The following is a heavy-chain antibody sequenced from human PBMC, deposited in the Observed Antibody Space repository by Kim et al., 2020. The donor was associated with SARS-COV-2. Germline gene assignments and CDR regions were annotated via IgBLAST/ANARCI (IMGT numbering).Heavy chain of an antibody. D-gene: IGHD3-22*01. J-gene: IGHJ4*01. CDR3: ARGRGYYYDSSGIFDY. CDR2: ISYDGSNK. CDR1: GFTFSSYA. V-gene: IGHV3-30*04. Sequence: GGSLRLSCAASGFTFSSYAMHWVRQAPGKGLEWVAVISYDGSNKYYADSVKGRFTISRDNSKNTLYLQMNSLRAEDTAVYYCARGRGYYYDSSGIFDYWG.